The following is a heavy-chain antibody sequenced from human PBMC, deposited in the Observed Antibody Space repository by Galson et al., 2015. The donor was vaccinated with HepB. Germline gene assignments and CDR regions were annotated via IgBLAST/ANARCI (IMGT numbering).Heavy chain of an antibody. D-gene: IGHD6-13*01. CDR1: GFTFSSYE. CDR2: ISSSGSTI. J-gene: IGHJ6*03. V-gene: IGHV3-48*03. CDR3: QAAAERGANYYYYYMDV. Sequence: SLRLSCAASGFTFSSYEMNWVRQAPGKGLEWVSYISSSGSTIYYADSVKGRFTISRDNAKNSLYLQMNSLRAEDTAVYYCQAAAERGANYYYYYMDVWGKGTTVTVSS.